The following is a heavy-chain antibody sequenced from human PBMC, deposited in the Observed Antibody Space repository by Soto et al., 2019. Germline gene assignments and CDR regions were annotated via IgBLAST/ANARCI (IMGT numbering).Heavy chain of an antibody. Sequence: SXRLSCSASVCAFRYYSIHLFRQVPGKGLECASGITRNSGRRGYADSVNGRFTISRDNAENSLYLQMNSLRPEDTALYYSATAIENRYGYAEQPGLAVCGQRPTVNVYS. J-gene: IGHJ6*01. CDR2: ITRNSGRR. V-gene: IGHV3-9*01. D-gene: IGHD3-16*02. CDR3: ATAIENRYGYAEQPGLAV. CDR1: VCAFRYYS.